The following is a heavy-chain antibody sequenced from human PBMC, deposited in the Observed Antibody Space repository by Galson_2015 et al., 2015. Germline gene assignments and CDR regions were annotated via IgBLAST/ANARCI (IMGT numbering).Heavy chain of an antibody. CDR3: ARQTHSSADVACGGAFDV. Sequence: SLRLSCAATGFTVSRKFMSWVRQAPGKGLIWVSLINSVGNRYYEASVKGRFTISRDNSENTLILQMNSLRADDTAVYYCARQTHSSADVACGGAFDVCGLETSVTVSS. V-gene: IGHV3-53*01. CDR1: GFTVSRKF. D-gene: IGHD3-22*01. J-gene: IGHJ3*01. CDR2: INSVGNR.